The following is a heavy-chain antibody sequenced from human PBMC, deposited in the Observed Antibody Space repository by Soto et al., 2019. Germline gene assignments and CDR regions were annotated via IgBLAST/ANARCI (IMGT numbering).Heavy chain of an antibody. J-gene: IGHJ3*01. D-gene: IGHD1-1*01. CDR3: ATWHEREHAFDV. CDR2: LYDVDGS. Sequence: DVQLVESGGGLIQPGESLRRSCAAFGLTISGKKYVAWVRQAPGKGLEWVSALYDVDGSFYADSVTGRFTTSSDSSKTPVYLQMKDLRPDDTAVYSCATWHEREHAFDVWGQGTTVTISS. V-gene: IGHV3-53*01. CDR1: GLTISGKKY.